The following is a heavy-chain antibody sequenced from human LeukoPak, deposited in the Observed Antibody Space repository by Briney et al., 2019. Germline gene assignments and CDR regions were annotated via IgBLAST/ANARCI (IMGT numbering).Heavy chain of an antibody. J-gene: IGHJ4*02. V-gene: IGHV3-49*03. Sequence: GGSLRLSCTASGFTFGDYAMSWFRQAPGKGLEWVGFIRSKAYHGTTEYAASVKGRFTTSRDDSKSIAYLQMNSLKTEDTAVYYCTRPLTLTTLTGYWGQGTLVTVSS. D-gene: IGHD4-17*01. CDR2: IRSKAYHGTT. CDR3: TRPLTLTTLTGY. CDR1: GFTFGDYA.